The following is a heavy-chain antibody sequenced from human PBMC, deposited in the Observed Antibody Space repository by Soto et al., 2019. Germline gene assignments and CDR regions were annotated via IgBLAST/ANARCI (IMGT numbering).Heavy chain of an antibody. J-gene: IGHJ4*02. CDR2: ISHSGIT. CDR3: ARVRYDRSGFDH. D-gene: IGHD3-22*01. V-gene: IGHV4-4*02. Sequence: QVQLQESGPGLVRPSGALSVTCAVSGDSISRRHWWSWVRQSPGKGLEWIVEISHSGITNYNPSLNSRVTISGDKSKNQLSLKLTSVTAAETAVYYCARVRYDRSGFDHWGQGTLVSVSS. CDR1: GDSISRRHW.